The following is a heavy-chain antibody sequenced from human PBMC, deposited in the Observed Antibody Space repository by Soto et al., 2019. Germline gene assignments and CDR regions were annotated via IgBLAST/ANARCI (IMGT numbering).Heavy chain of an antibody. Sequence: QVQLVQSGAEVKKPGASVKVSCQASGYTFTNYYLHWVRQAPGQGLEWMGWISPRTGGTKYAQTFQGRVTLTTETSITTAYMELSSLRSDDSAVCYCARDPGIETTTDWYFSFSGRGTLVTVSS. CDR1: GYTFTNYY. CDR2: ISPRTGGT. D-gene: IGHD1-1*01. V-gene: IGHV1-2*02. CDR3: ARDPGIETTTDWYFSF. J-gene: IGHJ2*01.